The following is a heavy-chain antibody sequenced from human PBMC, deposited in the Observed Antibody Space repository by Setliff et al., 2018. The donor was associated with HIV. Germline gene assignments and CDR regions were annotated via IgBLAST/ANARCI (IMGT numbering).Heavy chain of an antibody. CDR3: ASPYENNSGPDY. CDR2: INPNSGDT. Sequence: GASVKVSCKASGYTFTGYFIHWVRQAPGQGLEWVGRINPNSGDTNFAQKFQGRVTMTRDTSITTVYMVLNRLTPGDTAVYYCASPYENNSGPDYWGQGTPVTVSS. D-gene: IGHD7-27*01. CDR1: GYTFTGYF. V-gene: IGHV1-2*06. J-gene: IGHJ4*02.